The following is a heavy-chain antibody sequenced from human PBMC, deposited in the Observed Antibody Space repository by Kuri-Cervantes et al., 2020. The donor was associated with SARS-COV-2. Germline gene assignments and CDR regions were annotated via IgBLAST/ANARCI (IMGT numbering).Heavy chain of an antibody. Sequence: SETLSFTCTVSGGSISSGDYYWSWIRQPPGKGLEWIGYIYYSGSTYYNPSLKSRVTISVDTSKNQFSLKLSSVTAADTAVYYCARGSVGTTVRDIDYWGQGTLVTVSS. CDR3: ARGSVGTTVRDIDY. V-gene: IGHV4-30-4*01. J-gene: IGHJ4*02. CDR2: IYYSGST. CDR1: GGSISSGDYY. D-gene: IGHD1/OR15-1a*01.